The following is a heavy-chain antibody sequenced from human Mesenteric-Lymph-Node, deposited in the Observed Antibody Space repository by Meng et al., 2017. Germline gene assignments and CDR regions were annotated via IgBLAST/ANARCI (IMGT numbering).Heavy chain of an antibody. CDR3: ARGIVDGYGGDSWFDP. J-gene: IGHJ5*02. CDR1: GYTFTDYY. V-gene: IGHV1-2*06. D-gene: IGHD5-18*01. CDR2: LNPNRGDT. Sequence: QAQLVQPGPEVKNPGPSPKLPCKASGYTFTDYYMQWVRQAPGQGLEWMGRLNPNRGDTNYAQKFQGRVTMTRDTSISTAYMELSRLTSDDTAVYYCARGIVDGYGGDSWFDPWGQGTLVTVSS.